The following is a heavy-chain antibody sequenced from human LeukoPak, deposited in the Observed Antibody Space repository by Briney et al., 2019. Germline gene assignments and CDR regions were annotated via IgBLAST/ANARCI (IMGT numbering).Heavy chain of an antibody. J-gene: IGHJ4*02. D-gene: IGHD2-15*01. CDR2: ISYDGSNK. CDR3: AKDGVATRNKPVVVVAATVSD. V-gene: IGHV3-30*18. Sequence: GGSLRLSCAASGLTFSSYGMHWVRQAPGKGLEWVAVISYDGSNKYYADSVKGRFTISRDNSKNTLYLQMNSLRAEDTAVYYCAKDGVATRNKPVVVVAATVSDWGQGTLVTVSS. CDR1: GLTFSSYG.